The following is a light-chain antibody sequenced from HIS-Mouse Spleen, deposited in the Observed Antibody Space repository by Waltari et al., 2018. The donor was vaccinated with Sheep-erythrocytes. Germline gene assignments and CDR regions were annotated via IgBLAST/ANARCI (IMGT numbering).Light chain of an antibody. Sequence: SYELTQPPSVSVSPGQTASITCPGDKLGDKYACWDQQNPAQSPVLVIYQDSKRPSGIPERFSGSNSGNTATLTISGTQAMDEADYYCQAWDSSTAWNVVFGGGTKLTVL. V-gene: IGLV3-1*01. J-gene: IGLJ2*01. CDR1: KLGDKY. CDR3: QAWDSSTAWNVV. CDR2: QDS.